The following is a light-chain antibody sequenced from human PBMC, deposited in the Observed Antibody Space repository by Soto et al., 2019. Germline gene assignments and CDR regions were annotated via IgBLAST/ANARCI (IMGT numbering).Light chain of an antibody. J-gene: IGLJ1*01. CDR3: GSYTSSDTRV. V-gene: IGLV2-14*01. CDR1: SSDVGSYTY. CDR2: KFS. Sequence: QSVLTPPASVSGSPGQSITISCTGTSSDVGSYTYVSWYQHHPGKAPKLMIYKFSNRPSGVSSRFSGSKSGNTASLTISGLHAEDEADYYCGSYTSSDTRVFGTGIKVTVL.